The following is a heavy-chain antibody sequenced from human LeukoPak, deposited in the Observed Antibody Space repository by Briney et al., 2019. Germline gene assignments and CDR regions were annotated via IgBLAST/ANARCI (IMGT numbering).Heavy chain of an antibody. CDR3: ARAGRWVHHYYYYGMDV. D-gene: IGHD1-26*01. V-gene: IGHV3-48*03. J-gene: IGHJ6*02. CDR2: ISSSGSTI. CDR1: GFTFSSYE. Sequence: PGGSLRLSCAASGFTFSSYEMNWVRQAPGKGLEWVSYISSSGSTIYYADSVKGRFTISRDNAKNSLYLQMNSLRAEDTAVYYCARAGRWVHHYYYYGMDVWGQGTTVTVSS.